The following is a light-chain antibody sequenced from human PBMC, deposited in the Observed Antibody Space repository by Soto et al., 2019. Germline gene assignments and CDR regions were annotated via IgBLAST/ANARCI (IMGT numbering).Light chain of an antibody. CDR3: QQFNNYPPCT. Sequence: IQMTQSPSSLSASVGDRVTITCRASQGISNELGWYQQRPGKAPKVLIYGASNLQSGVPSRFSGSGFGTDFTLTISSLQAEDFATYYCQQFNNYPPCTFGGGTKVDIK. CDR1: QGISNE. V-gene: IGKV1-6*01. CDR2: GAS. J-gene: IGKJ4*01.